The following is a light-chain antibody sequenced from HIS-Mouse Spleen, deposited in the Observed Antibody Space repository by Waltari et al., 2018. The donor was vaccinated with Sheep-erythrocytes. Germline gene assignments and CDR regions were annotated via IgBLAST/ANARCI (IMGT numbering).Light chain of an antibody. J-gene: IGKJ3*01. Sequence: AIRMTQSPSSFSASTGDRVTITCRASQGISSYLAWYQQKPGKAPKFLIYAASTLQSGVPSRFSGSGSGTDFTLTISCLQSEDFATYYCQQYYSYLTFGPGTKVDIK. CDR1: QGISSY. V-gene: IGKV1-8*01. CDR2: AAS. CDR3: QQYYSYLT.